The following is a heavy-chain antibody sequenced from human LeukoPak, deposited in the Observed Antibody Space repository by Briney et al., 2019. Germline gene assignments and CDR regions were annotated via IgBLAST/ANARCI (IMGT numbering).Heavy chain of an antibody. CDR3: ARHNNYGDYDY. Sequence: GGSLRLSCAASGFTVSSNYMSWVRQAPGKGLEWVSVIYSGGNTYYADSVKGRFTISRDNSKNTLYLQMNSLRAEDTAVYYCARHNNYGDYDYWSQGTLVTVSS. CDR1: GFTVSSNY. V-gene: IGHV3-53*01. D-gene: IGHD4-17*01. CDR2: IYSGGNT. J-gene: IGHJ4*02.